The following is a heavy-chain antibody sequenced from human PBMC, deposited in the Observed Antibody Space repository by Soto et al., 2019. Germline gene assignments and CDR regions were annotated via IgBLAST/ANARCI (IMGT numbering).Heavy chain of an antibody. Sequence: GGSLRLSCAASGFTFSSYAMSWVRQAPGKGLEWVSAISGSGGSTYYADSVKGRFTISRDNSKNTLYLQMNSLRAEDTAVYYCANEPLGYCSGGSCYDLEYFQHWGQGTLVTVSS. J-gene: IGHJ1*01. CDR2: ISGSGGST. V-gene: IGHV3-23*01. CDR1: GFTFSSYA. CDR3: ANEPLGYCSGGSCYDLEYFQH. D-gene: IGHD2-15*01.